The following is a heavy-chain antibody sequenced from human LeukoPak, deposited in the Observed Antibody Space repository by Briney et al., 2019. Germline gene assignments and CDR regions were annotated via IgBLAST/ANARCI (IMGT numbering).Heavy chain of an antibody. D-gene: IGHD6-13*01. CDR1: GYTFTIYG. CDR2: ISAYNGNT. Sequence: ASVTVSCKASGYTFTIYGISWVRQAPGQGLEWMGWISAYNGNTNYAQKLQGRVTMTTDTSTSTAYMELRSLRSDDSAVSFCARVPIPPYSSSWYQPFDYWGQGTLVTVSS. J-gene: IGHJ4*02. CDR3: ARVPIPPYSSSWYQPFDY. V-gene: IGHV1-18*01.